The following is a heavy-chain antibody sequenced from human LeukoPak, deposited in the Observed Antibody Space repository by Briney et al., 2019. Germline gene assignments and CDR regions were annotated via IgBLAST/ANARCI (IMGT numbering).Heavy chain of an antibody. V-gene: IGHV3-30-3*01. D-gene: IGHD6-19*01. Sequence: PGRSLRLSCAASGFTFSSYAMHWVRQAPGKGLEWVAVISYDGSNKYYADSVKGRFTISRDNSKNTLYLQMNSLGAEDTAVYYCAKEDSGWFYFDYWGQETLVTVSS. CDR2: ISYDGSNK. J-gene: IGHJ4*02. CDR1: GFTFSSYA. CDR3: AKEDSGWFYFDY.